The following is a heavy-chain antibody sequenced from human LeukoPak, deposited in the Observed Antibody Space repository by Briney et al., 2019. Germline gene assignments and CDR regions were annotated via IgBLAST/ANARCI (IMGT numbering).Heavy chain of an antibody. V-gene: IGHV3-7*01. CDR3: ARDRVGATITDC. J-gene: IGHJ4*02. D-gene: IGHD1-26*01. CDR2: IQQDGSET. Sequence: PGGSLRLSCAASGFTFSSHGMSGGRQAPGKGREGLANIQQDGSETDYVGSLKGRFTVSRDTAKNSLYLEINSMRGEATAVYYCARDRVGATITDCWGQGTLVTVSS. CDR1: GFTFSSHG.